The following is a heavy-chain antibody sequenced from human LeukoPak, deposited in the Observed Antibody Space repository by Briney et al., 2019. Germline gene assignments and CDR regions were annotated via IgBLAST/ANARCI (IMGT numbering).Heavy chain of an antibody. Sequence: PETLSLTCAVSGGSFSGYYWSWIRRPPGKGLEWIGEVNHSGSTNYNPSLKSRVTISVDTSKNQFTLKLSSVTAADTAVYYCARGRVEVGATYYFDYWGQGTLVTVSS. CDR2: VNHSGST. CDR1: GGSFSGYY. D-gene: IGHD1-26*01. J-gene: IGHJ4*02. CDR3: ARGRVEVGATYYFDY. V-gene: IGHV4-34*01.